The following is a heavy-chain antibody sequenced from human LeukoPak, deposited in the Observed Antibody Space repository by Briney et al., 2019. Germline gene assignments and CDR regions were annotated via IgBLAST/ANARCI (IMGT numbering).Heavy chain of an antibody. D-gene: IGHD6-13*01. CDR3: ARGREMDSSSWYDYYYYMDV. V-gene: IGHV4-59*01. J-gene: IGHJ6*03. CDR2: IYYSGST. Sequence: SETLSLTCTVSGGSISSYYWSWIRQPPGKGLERIGYIYYSGSTNYNPSLKSRVTISVDTSKNQFSLKLSSVTAADTAVYYCARGREMDSSSWYDYYYYMDVWGKGTTVTISS. CDR1: GGSISSYY.